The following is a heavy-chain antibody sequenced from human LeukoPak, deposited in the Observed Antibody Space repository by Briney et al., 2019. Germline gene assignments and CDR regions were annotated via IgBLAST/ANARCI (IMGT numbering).Heavy chain of an antibody. Sequence: GGSLRLPCVASEFTFTTYTMNWVRQAPGRGLEWVSYIGNGGHIIYYADSVKGRFTISRDDAQNSPYLQLNRLRPEDTAVYYCARDLFQQALDYWGQGTLVTVSS. V-gene: IGHV3-48*01. J-gene: IGHJ4*02. CDR2: IGNGGHII. CDR1: EFTFTTYT. CDR3: ARDLFQQALDY.